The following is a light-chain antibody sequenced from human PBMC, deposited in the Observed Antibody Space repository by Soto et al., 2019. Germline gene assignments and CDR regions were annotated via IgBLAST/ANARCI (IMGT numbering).Light chain of an antibody. CDR2: RTN. V-gene: IGLV1-47*01. CDR3: AAWDDILSGVV. Sequence: QSVLTQPPSASGTPGQRVTISCSGSSSNIGSNYVYWYQQLPGTAPKLLIYRTNQRPSGVPDRFSGSKSGTSASLAISGLLSEDEAEYYCAAWDDILSGVVFGGGTKLTVL. CDR1: SSNIGSNY. J-gene: IGLJ2*01.